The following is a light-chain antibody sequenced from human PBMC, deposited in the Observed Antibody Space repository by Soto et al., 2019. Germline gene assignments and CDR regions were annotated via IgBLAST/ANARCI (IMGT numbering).Light chain of an antibody. Sequence: DIQMTQSPSSLSASVGDRVTITCRASQDIGSHLAWYQQKPEKAPKSLIYFASTLQSGVPSRFSANGSGTDFTLTISSLQPEDFATYYCQQFRSFPITFGQGTRLEIK. CDR2: FAS. CDR3: QQFRSFPIT. V-gene: IGKV1D-16*01. J-gene: IGKJ5*01. CDR1: QDIGSH.